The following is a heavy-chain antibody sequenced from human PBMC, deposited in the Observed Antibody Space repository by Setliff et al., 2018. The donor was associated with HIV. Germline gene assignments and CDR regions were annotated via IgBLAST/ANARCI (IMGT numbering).Heavy chain of an antibody. D-gene: IGHD3-22*01. CDR2: IYYSGTT. V-gene: IGHV4-61*05. J-gene: IGHJ4*02. CDR3: ARLEYYSDGNGYLQFYFDY. CDR1: GVSISSSSYF. Sequence: SETLSLTCAVSGVSISSSSYFWGWIRRPPGTGLEWIGHIYYSGTTNYNPSLKSRVTISVDTSKNQFSLKLNSVTAADTAVYYCARLEYYSDGNGYLQFYFDYWGQGTLVTVSS.